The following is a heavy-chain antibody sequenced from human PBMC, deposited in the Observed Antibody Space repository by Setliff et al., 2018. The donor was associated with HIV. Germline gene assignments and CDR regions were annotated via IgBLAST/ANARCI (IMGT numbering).Heavy chain of an antibody. V-gene: IGHV4-39*07. CDR1: GGSISSSSYY. Sequence: PSETLSLTCTVSGGSISSSSYYWGWIRQPPGKGLEWLGSIYYSGSAYYNPSLKSRVTISVDTSKNQFSLKLSSVTAADTAVYYCARATVAIFGVVTAILHYFDYWGQGTLVTVS. CDR2: IYYSGSA. J-gene: IGHJ4*02. CDR3: ARATVAIFGVVTAILHYFDY. D-gene: IGHD3-3*01.